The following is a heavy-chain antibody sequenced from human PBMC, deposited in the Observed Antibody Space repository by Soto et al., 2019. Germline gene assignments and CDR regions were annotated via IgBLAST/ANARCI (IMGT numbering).Heavy chain of an antibody. CDR2: IIPILGIA. J-gene: IGHJ3*02. Sequence: SVKVSCKASGGTFSSYTISWVRQAPGQGLEWMGRIIPILGIANYAQKFQGRVTITADKSTSTAYMELSSLRSEDTAVYYCARDRLGRYCSGGSCYSIYSAFAIWGQGTMVTVS. CDR3: ARDRLGRYCSGGSCYSIYSAFAI. V-gene: IGHV1-69*04. CDR1: GGTFSSYT. D-gene: IGHD2-15*01.